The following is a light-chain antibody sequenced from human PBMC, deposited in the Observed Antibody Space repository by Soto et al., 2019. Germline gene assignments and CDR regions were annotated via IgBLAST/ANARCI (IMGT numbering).Light chain of an antibody. CDR1: SSDVGSYNL. CDR3: CSYAGSNTS. CDR2: EGS. Sequence: QSALTQPASVSGSPGQSITISCTGTSSDVGSYNLVSWYQQHPGKAPKLMIYEGSKRPSGVSNRFSGSKSGNTASLTISGLQSEDEADYYCCSYAGSNTSFGGGTKLTVL. J-gene: IGLJ2*01. V-gene: IGLV2-23*01.